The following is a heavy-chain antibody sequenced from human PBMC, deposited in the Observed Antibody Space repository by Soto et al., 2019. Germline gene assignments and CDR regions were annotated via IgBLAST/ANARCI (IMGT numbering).Heavy chain of an antibody. J-gene: IGHJ6*02. D-gene: IGHD3-9*01. CDR3: AKDRAGYFDWLLYGYYYYGMDV. Sequence: QVQLVESGGGVVQPGRSLRLSCAASGFTFSSYGMHWVRQAPGKGLERVAVISYDGSNKYYADSVTGRFTISRDNSKNTLYLHMNSLRAEDTAVYYCAKDRAGYFDWLLYGYYYYGMDVWGQGTTVTVSS. CDR1: GFTFSSYG. V-gene: IGHV3-30*18. CDR2: ISYDGSNK.